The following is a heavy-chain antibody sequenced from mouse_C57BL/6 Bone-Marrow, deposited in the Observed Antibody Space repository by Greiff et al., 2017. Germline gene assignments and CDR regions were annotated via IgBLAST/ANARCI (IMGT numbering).Heavy chain of an antibody. V-gene: IGHV1-69*01. CDR3: ARGDDYDGTGFDY. J-gene: IGHJ2*01. CDR1: GYTFTSYG. CDR2: IDPSDSYT. Sequence: QVQLQQSGAELARPGASVKLSCKASGYTFTSYGISWVKQRPGQGLEWIGEIDPSDSYTNYNQKFKGKSTLTVDKSSSTAYMQLSSLTSEDSAVYYCARGDDYDGTGFDYWGQGTTLTVSS. D-gene: IGHD2-4*01.